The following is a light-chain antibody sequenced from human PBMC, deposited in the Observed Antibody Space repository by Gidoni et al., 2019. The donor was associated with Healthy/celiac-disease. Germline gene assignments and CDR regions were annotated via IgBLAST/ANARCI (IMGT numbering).Light chain of an antibody. CDR2: YED. Sequence: QSVLTQPPSVSEAPSQRVTISCSGSSSNIGNNAVNWYQQLPGKAPKLLIYYEDLLPSGVSDRFSGSKSGTSASLAISGLQSEDEADYYCAAWDDSLNGWVFGGGTKLTVL. CDR1: SSNIGNNA. V-gene: IGLV1-36*01. J-gene: IGLJ3*02. CDR3: AAWDDSLNGWV.